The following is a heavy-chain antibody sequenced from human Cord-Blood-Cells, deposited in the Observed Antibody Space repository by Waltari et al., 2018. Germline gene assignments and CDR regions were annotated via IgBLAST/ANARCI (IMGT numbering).Heavy chain of an antibody. CDR1: GGTFSSYA. Sequence: QVQLVQSGAEVKKPGSSVKVSCKASGGTFSSYAISWVRQAPGQGLEWMGGIMPIFGTASYAQKFQGRCTITADESTSTAYMELSSLRSEDTAVYYCARDLGYYGSGSYWYFDLWGRGTLVTVSS. CDR2: IMPIFGTA. CDR3: ARDLGYYGSGSYWYFDL. D-gene: IGHD3-10*01. V-gene: IGHV1-69*01. J-gene: IGHJ2*01.